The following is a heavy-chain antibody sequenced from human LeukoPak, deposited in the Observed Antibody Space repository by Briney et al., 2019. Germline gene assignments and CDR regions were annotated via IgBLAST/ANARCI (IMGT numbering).Heavy chain of an antibody. D-gene: IGHD5-24*01. CDR2: ISYDGSNE. CDR1: GFTFITYA. CDR3: ARDSLKNGYNYDYFDY. Sequence: GRSLRLSCAASGFTFITYAMHWVRQAPGKGLEWVAVISYDGSNEYYVDSVKGRFTISRDNSKNILYLQMNSPTAEDTAVYYCARDSLKNGYNYDYFDYWGQGTLVTVSS. J-gene: IGHJ4*02. V-gene: IGHV3-30-3*01.